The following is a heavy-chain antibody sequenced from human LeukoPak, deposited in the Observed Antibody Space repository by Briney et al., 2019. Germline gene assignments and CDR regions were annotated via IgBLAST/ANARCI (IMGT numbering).Heavy chain of an antibody. CDR1: GGTFSSYA. V-gene: IGHV1-69*13. D-gene: IGHD2-2*01. CDR2: IIPIFGTA. J-gene: IGHJ4*02. Sequence: GASVKVSCKASGGTFSSYAISWVRQAPGQGLGWMGGIIPIFGTANYAQKFQGRVTITADESTSTAYMELSSLRSEDTAVYYCASGYCSSTSCQPPGNWGQGTLVTVSS. CDR3: ASGYCSSTSCQPPGN.